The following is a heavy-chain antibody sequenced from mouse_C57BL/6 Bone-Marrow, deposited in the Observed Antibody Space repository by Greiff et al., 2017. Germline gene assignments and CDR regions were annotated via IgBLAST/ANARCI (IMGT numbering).Heavy chain of an antibody. CDR3: ARGRAQAKDYAMDY. CDR2: ISYDGSN. D-gene: IGHD3-2*02. Sequence: EVKLMESGPGLVKPSQSLSLTCSVTGYSITSGYYWNWIRQFPGNKLEWMGYISYDGSNNYNPSLKNRISITRDTSKNQFFLKLNSVTTEDTATYDCARGRAQAKDYAMDYWGQGTSVTVSS. CDR1: GYSITSGYY. J-gene: IGHJ4*01. V-gene: IGHV3-6*01.